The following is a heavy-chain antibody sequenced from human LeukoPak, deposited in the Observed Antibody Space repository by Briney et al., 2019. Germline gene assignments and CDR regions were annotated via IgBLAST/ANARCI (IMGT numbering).Heavy chain of an antibody. CDR2: ISSSGSST. J-gene: IGHJ4*02. Sequence: PGGSLRLSCAASGFTFSDFYMSWIRRAPGKGLEWISYISSSGSSTNYADSVKGRFTISRDNAKNSLYLQMTSLRAEDTAVYYCARDLIHRSGEADYWGQGTLVTVSS. CDR1: GFTFSDFY. D-gene: IGHD3-22*01. CDR3: ARDLIHRSGEADY. V-gene: IGHV3-11*05.